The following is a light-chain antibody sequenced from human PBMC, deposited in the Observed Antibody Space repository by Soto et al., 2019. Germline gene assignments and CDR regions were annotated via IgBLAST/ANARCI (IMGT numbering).Light chain of an antibody. V-gene: IGKV1-39*01. J-gene: IGKJ2*01. CDR2: AAS. CDR3: QQSYSTLRA. CDR1: QSISSY. Sequence: DIQMTQSPSSLSASVGDRVTITCRASQSISSYLNWYQQKPGKPPKLLIYAASSLQSGVPSRFSGSGSGTDFTLTISSLQPEDFATYYCQQSYSTLRAFGQGTKLEIK.